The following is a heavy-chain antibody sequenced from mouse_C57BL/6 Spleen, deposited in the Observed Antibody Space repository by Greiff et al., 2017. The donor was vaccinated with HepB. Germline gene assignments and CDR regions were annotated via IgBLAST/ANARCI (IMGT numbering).Heavy chain of an antibody. CDR1: GFTFSDYY. CDR3: ARGRIITTVGVPMDY. CDR2: ISNGGGST. D-gene: IGHD1-1*01. J-gene: IGHJ4*01. V-gene: IGHV5-12*01. Sequence: EVKLVESGGGLVQPGGSLKLSCAASGFTFSDYYMYWVRQTPEKRLEWVAYISNGGGSTYYPDTVKGRFTISRDNAKNTLYLQMSRLKSEDTAMYYWARGRIITTVGVPMDYWGQGTSVTVSS.